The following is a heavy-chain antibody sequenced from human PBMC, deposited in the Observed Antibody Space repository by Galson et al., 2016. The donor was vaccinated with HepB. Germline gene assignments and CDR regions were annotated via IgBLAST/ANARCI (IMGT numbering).Heavy chain of an antibody. CDR3: AKGEVWGSRYFYGVDV. CDR2: ISGRDGRT. CDR1: GLTFTSYA. D-gene: IGHD7-27*01. Sequence: SLRLSCAASGLTFTSYAMSWVRQAPGKGLEWVSGISGRDGRTYYADSVKGRFTISRDNSKNTLYLQINSLRAEDTAVYYCAKGEVWGSRYFYGVDVWGQGTTVTVSS. V-gene: IGHV3-23*01. J-gene: IGHJ6*02.